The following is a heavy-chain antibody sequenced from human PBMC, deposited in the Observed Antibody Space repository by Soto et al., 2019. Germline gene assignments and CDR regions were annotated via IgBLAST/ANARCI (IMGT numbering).Heavy chain of an antibody. V-gene: IGHV3-30*18. CDR3: AKSRDGYNLDAFDI. J-gene: IGHJ3*02. Sequence: QVQLVESGGGVVQPGRSLRLSCAASGFTFSSYGMHWVRQAPGKGLEWVAVISYDGSNKYYADSVKGRFTISRDNSKNTLYLQMNSLRAEDTAVYYCAKSRDGYNLDAFDIWGQGTMVTVSS. D-gene: IGHD5-12*01. CDR1: GFTFSSYG. CDR2: ISYDGSNK.